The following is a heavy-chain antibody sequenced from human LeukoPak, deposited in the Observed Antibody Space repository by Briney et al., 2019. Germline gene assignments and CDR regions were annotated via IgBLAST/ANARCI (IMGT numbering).Heavy chain of an antibody. CDR2: IIGSGLTT. Sequence: AGGSLRLSCAASGFTFSSYAMNWVRQAPGRGLEWVSAIIGSGLTTYYADSVKVRFTISRDNSKNTLYLQMNSLRAEDTAVYYCAKDLSPGPDWGQGTLVTVSS. J-gene: IGHJ4*02. CDR3: AKDLSPGPD. V-gene: IGHV3-23*01. CDR1: GFTFSSYA.